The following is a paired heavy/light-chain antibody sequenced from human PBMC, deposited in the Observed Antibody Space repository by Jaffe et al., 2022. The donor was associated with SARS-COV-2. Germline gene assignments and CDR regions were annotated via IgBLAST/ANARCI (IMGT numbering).Light chain of an antibody. V-gene: IGKV5-2*01. J-gene: IGKJ1*01. CDR1: RDIDDD. CDR2: EAT. CDR3: LQHDNYPWT. Sequence: ETTLTQSPAFMSAAPGDIVDISCKASRDIDDDVNWYQQKPGEAPIFIIEEATTLVPGVPPRFSGSRLGTDFTLTINGLESEDAAYYFCLQHDNYPWTFGQGTKVEI.
Heavy chain of an antibody. V-gene: IGHV1-3*04. J-gene: IGHJ4*02. D-gene: IGHD3-3*01. CDR1: GYTFTDYS. Sequence: QVQLVQSGAEVKKPGASVKVSCKASGYTFTDYSMHWVRQAPGQRLEWMGWINTADGYTKLSQNFQDRIAFTRDTSANTAYLHLTGLRSEDTAVYYCARDLKWRTIKYYGFDSWGPGTLVTVSS. CDR2: INTADGYT. CDR3: ARDLKWRTIKYYGFDS.